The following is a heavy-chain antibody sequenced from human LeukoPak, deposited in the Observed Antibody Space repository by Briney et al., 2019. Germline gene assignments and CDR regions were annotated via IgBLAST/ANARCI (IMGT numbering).Heavy chain of an antibody. J-gene: IGHJ4*02. Sequence: ASVKVSCKASGYTFTGYFLHWVRRAPALGYEWMWWINPNSGGTYYTQSFQGRVTMTRDTSISTAYMELSSLRSDDTAVYYCARAQSLTAPAGTFANSWGQGTLVTVSS. V-gene: IGHV1-2*02. CDR2: INPNSGGT. CDR1: GYTFTGYF. D-gene: IGHD6-13*01. CDR3: ARAQSLTAPAGTFANS.